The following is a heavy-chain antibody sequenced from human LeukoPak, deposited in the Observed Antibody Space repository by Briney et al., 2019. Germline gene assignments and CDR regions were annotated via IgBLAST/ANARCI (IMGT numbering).Heavy chain of an antibody. Sequence: GGSLRLSRAASGFTFSSYAMSWVRQAPGRGLEWVSAISGSGGSTSYADSVKGRFTNSRDNSENTLYLQMNSLRAEDTAVYYCAKRVSVSYFDYWGQGTLVTVSS. CDR2: ISGSGGST. V-gene: IGHV3-23*01. J-gene: IGHJ4*02. D-gene: IGHD1-26*01. CDR1: GFTFSSYA. CDR3: AKRVSVSYFDY.